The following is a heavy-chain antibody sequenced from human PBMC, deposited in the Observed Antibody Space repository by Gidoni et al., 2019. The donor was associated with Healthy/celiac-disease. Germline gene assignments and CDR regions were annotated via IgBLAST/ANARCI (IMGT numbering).Heavy chain of an antibody. CDR1: GFTFDDYA. CDR3: AKGGPYYYDSSGESFGGAFDI. J-gene: IGHJ3*02. V-gene: IGHV3-9*01. CDR2: ISWNSGSI. Sequence: EVQLVESGGGLVQPGRSLRLSCAAYGFTFDDYAMNWVRQAPGKCLEWVSGISWNSGSIGYADSVKGRFTISRDNTKNSLYLQMNSLRAEDTALYYCAKGGPYYYDSSGESFGGAFDIWGQGTMVTVSS. D-gene: IGHD3-22*01.